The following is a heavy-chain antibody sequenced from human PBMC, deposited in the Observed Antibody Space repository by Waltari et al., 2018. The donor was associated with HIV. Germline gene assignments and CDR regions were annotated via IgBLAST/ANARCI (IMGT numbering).Heavy chain of an antibody. Sequence: QVQLVESGGGVVQPGSSLRLSCAASGFTVRNYGMHWVRQAPGKGLEWVAGVWQDGMNKYYGDAGKGRFTISRDNAKNTLELQMNSLRAEDTAVYYCARDVQGYCAGERCFYGMDVWGQGTTVTVSS. CDR2: VWQDGMNK. CDR1: GFTVRNYG. V-gene: IGHV3-33*01. D-gene: IGHD2-8*02. J-gene: IGHJ6*02. CDR3: ARDVQGYCAGERCFYGMDV.